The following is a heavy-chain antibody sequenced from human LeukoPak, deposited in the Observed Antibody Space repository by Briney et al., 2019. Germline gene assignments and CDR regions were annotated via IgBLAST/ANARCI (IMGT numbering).Heavy chain of an antibody. V-gene: IGHV3-64*01. CDR1: GFTFSSYA. CDR2: ISSNGSNT. J-gene: IGHJ4*02. CDR3: TETTRYADSYFDY. Sequence: GGSLRLSCAASGFTFSSYAMHWVRQAPGKGLEYVSDISSNGSNTYYANSVKGRFTISRDNSKNTLYLQMSSLRAEDMAVYYWTETTRYADSYFDYWGQGTLVTVSS. D-gene: IGHD1-14*01.